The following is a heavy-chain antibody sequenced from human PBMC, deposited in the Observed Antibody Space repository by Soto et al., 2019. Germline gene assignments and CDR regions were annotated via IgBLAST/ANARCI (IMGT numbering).Heavy chain of an antibody. V-gene: IGHV2-5*02. CDR2: IYWDDDK. D-gene: IGHD4-17*01. Sequence: QITLKESGPTLVKPTQTLTLTCTFSGFSLSTSGVGVGWIRQSPGKALEWIALIYWDDDKRYSPSLKSRLTSTKDTSKNQVVLTMTNMDPVDTATYYCAHAHAYGDLFDHWGQGALVTVSS. CDR3: AHAHAYGDLFDH. J-gene: IGHJ4*02. CDR1: GFSLSTSGVG.